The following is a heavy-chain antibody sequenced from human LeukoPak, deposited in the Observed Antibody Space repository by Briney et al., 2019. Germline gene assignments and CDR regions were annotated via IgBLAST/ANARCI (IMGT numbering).Heavy chain of an antibody. CDR1: GYTFTSYG. V-gene: IGHV1-18*01. Sequence: ASVKVSCKVSGYTFTSYGISWVRQAPGQGLEWMGWISAYNGNTNYAQRLQGRVTMTTDTSTSTAYMELRSLRSDDTAVYYCASVRVGYYYYGMDVWGQGTTVTVSS. J-gene: IGHJ6*02. CDR3: ASVRVGYYYYGMDV. D-gene: IGHD3-10*01. CDR2: ISAYNGNT.